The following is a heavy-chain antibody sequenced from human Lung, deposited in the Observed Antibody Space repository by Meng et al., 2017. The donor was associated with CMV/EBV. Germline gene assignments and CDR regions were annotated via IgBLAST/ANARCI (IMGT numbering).Heavy chain of an antibody. CDR3: IRTGSYGY. J-gene: IGHJ4*02. D-gene: IGHD1-26*01. CDR1: GFTFSNAW. V-gene: IGHV3-15*01. Sequence: GESLKISCAASGFTFSNAWMSWVRQAPGKGLEWVGRIKNKFDGETTDYAAPVKGRFTISRDDSKNTQYLQMNSLKTEDTAVYYCIRTGSYGYWGQGTTVTVSS. CDR2: IKNKFDGETT.